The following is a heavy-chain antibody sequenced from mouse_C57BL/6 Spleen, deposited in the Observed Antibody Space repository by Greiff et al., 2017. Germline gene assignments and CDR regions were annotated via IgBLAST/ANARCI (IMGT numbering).Heavy chain of an antibody. CDR2: ISYDGSN. CDR1: GYSITSGYY. V-gene: IGHV3-6*01. D-gene: IGHD2-3*01. J-gene: IGHJ4*01. Sequence: EVQLVESGPGLVKPSQSLSLTCSVTGYSITSGYYWNWIRQIPGNKLEWMGYISYDGSNNYNPSLKNRISITRDTSKNQFFLKLNSVTTEDTATYYCARDRGNDYWGQGTSVTVSS. CDR3: ARDRGNDY.